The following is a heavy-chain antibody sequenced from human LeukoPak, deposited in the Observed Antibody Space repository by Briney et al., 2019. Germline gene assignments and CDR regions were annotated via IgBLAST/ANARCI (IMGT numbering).Heavy chain of an antibody. Sequence: SVKVSCKASGGTFSSYAISWVRQAPGQGLEWMGGIIPIFGTANYAQKFQGRVTITADESTTTAYMELRGLRSDDTAAYYCARDLKSDYTNVDGISWFDPWGQGTLVTVSS. CDR1: GGTFSSYA. CDR2: IIPIFGTA. J-gene: IGHJ5*02. CDR3: ARDLKSDYTNVDGISWFDP. D-gene: IGHD4-11*01. V-gene: IGHV1-69*13.